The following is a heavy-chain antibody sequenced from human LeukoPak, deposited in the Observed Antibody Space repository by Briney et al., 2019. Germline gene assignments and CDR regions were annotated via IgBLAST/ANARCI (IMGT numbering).Heavy chain of an antibody. CDR1: GGSISNYY. CDR3: ARVYRDDFWSGYSTHFDY. V-gene: IGHV4-59*01. D-gene: IGHD3-3*01. CDR2: MNYSGSA. J-gene: IGHJ4*02. Sequence: SETLSLTRTVSGGSISNYYWSWIRQPPGKRLEWMGCMNYSGSANYDPPLKSRVTMSVDTSKNQFSLKLTSVTAADTAVYYCARVYRDDFWSGYSTHFDYWGQGTLVTVSS.